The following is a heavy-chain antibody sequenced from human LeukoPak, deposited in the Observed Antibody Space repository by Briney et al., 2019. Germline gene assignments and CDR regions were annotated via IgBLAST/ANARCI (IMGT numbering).Heavy chain of an antibody. J-gene: IGHJ3*01. V-gene: IGHV1-2*02. CDR1: GYTLSGYY. Sequence: ASVRVSCKASGYTLSGYYMHWVRQAPGQGLEWMGWINPSDGVTNYAQNFQGRVTMTRDTSISTAYMELSGLRSDDTAVYYCAQDRGRPDAFDFWGQGTMGTVSS. CDR2: INPSDGVT. CDR3: AQDRGRPDAFDF.